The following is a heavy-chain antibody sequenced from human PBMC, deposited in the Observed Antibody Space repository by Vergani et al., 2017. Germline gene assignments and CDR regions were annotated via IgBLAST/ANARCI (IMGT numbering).Heavy chain of an antibody. D-gene: IGHD3-10*01. CDR2: ISTSSTYI. CDR1: GFTFSSYS. J-gene: IGHJ6*02. CDR3: ARDNSYGSGFVDV. V-gene: IGHV3-21*01. Sequence: EVQLVESGGGLVKPGGSLRLSCAASGFTFSSYSMNWVRQAPGKGLEWVSSISTSSTYIYYADSVKGRFTISRDNAKNSLYLQMNSLRAEDTAVYYCARDNSYGSGFVDVWGQGTTVTVSS.